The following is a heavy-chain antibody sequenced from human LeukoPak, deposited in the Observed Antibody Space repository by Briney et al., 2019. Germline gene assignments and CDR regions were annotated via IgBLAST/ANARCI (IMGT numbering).Heavy chain of an antibody. V-gene: IGHV4-4*02. D-gene: IGHD6-19*01. CDR2: IYHSGST. J-gene: IGHJ3*02. CDR3: ARDREQWLHGGAFDI. Sequence: PSGTLSLTCAVSGGSISSSNWWSWVRQPPGKGLEWIGEIYHSGSTNYNPSLKSRVTISVDKSKNQFSLKLSSVTAADTAVYYCARDREQWLHGGAFDIWGQGTMVTVSS. CDR1: GGSISSSNW.